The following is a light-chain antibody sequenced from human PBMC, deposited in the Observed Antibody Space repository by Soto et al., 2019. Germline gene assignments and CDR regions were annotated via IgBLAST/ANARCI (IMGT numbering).Light chain of an antibody. Sequence: EIVLTQSPATLSLSPGERATLSCRASQSVSSYLAWYQQKPGQAPRLLIYDASNRATGIPARFSGSGSETDFTLTISSLEPEDFAVYYCQQRSNCPLTFGGGTKGEIK. CDR2: DAS. CDR1: QSVSSY. J-gene: IGKJ4*01. CDR3: QQRSNCPLT. V-gene: IGKV3-11*01.